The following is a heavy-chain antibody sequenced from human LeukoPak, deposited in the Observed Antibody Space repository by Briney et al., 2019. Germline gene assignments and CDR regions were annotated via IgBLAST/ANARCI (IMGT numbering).Heavy chain of an antibody. CDR2: IYSGGST. CDR3: ARESYDYVWGSYRFYYFDY. CDR1: GFTVSSNY. Sequence: GGSLRLSCAASGFTVSSNYMSWVRQAPGKGLEWVSVIYSGGSTYYADSVKGRFTISRDNSKNTLYLQMNSLRAEDTAVYYCARESYDYVWGSYRFYYFDYWGQGTLVTVSS. V-gene: IGHV3-53*01. D-gene: IGHD3-16*02. J-gene: IGHJ4*02.